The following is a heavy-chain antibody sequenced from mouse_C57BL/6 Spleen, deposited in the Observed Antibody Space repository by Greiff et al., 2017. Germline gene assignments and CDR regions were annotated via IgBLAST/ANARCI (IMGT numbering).Heavy chain of an antibody. J-gene: IGHJ1*03. V-gene: IGHV14-3*01. CDR1: GFYIKNTY. D-gene: IGHD2-4*01. CDR3: ARRDYVYFDV. CDR2: IDPANGNT. Sequence: VQLQQSVAELVRPGASVKLSCTASGFYIKNTYMHWVKQRPEQGLEWIGRIDPANGNTKYAPKFQGKATITADTSSNTAYRQLSSLTSEDTAIYYCARRDYVYFDVWGTGTTVTVSS.